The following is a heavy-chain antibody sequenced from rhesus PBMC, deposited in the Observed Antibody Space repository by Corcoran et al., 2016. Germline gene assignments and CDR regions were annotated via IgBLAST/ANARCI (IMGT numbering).Heavy chain of an antibody. D-gene: IGHD1-44*01. J-gene: IGHJ4*01. CDR1: GGSISGGYG. CDR3: ASVNYRDDD. V-gene: IGHV4S7*01. CDR2: IYSRSGNT. Sequence: QVHLQESGPGLLKPSETLSLTCAVSGGSISGGYGLCLIRQPPGKVLDWIGSIYSRSGNTYYNPSPKSRVTSSTDTSKNQFSLKLSSVTAADTAVYYCASVNYRDDDWGQGVLVTVSS.